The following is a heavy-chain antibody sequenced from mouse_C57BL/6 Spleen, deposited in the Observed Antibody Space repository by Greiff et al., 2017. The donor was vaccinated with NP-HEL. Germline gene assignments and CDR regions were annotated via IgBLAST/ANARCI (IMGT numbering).Heavy chain of an antibody. D-gene: IGHD2-4*01. CDR3: ARWGDYGDYAMDY. CDR1: GYAFTNYL. J-gene: IGHJ4*01. Sequence: VKLMESGAELVRPGTSVKVSCKASGYAFTNYLIEWVKQRPGQGLEWIGVINPGSGGTNYNEKFKGKATLTADKSSSTAYMQLSSLTSEDSAVYFCARWGDYGDYAMDYWGQGTSVTVSS. CDR2: INPGSGGT. V-gene: IGHV1-54*01.